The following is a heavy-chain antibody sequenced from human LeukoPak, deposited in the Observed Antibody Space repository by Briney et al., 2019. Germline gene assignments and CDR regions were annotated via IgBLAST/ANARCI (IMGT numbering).Heavy chain of an antibody. CDR1: GGSISSSSYY. D-gene: IGHD6-13*01. CDR2: IYYSGST. V-gene: IGHV4-39*01. J-gene: IGHJ4*02. CDR3: ARSDPSSSWYIFHY. Sequence: PSETLSLTCTVSGGSISSSSYYWGWIRQPPGKGLEWIGSIYYSGSTYYNPSLKSRVTISVDTSKNQFSLKLSSVTAADTAVYYCARSDPSSSWYIFHYWGQGTLVTVSS.